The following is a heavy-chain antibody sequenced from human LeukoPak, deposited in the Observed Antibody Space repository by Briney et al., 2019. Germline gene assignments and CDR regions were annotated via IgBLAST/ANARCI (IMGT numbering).Heavy chain of an antibody. CDR1: GFTFSNYN. V-gene: IGHV3-21*01. CDR3: ARVGQLPRAFDI. Sequence: GGSLRLSCAASGFTFSNYNMNWVRQVPGKGLEWVSSISSSSSYIFYADSVKGRFTISRDNAKNSLYLQVNSLRAEDTAVYYCARVGQLPRAFDIWGQGTMVTVS. D-gene: IGHD2-2*01. CDR2: ISSSSSYI. J-gene: IGHJ3*02.